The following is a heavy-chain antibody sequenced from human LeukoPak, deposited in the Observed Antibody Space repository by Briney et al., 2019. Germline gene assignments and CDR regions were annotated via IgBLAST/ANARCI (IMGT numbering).Heavy chain of an antibody. J-gene: IGHJ4*02. V-gene: IGHV4-59*08. CDR1: GGSISSYY. CDR2: VYYRGST. CDR3: ARQLGSTTNFDY. D-gene: IGHD2/OR15-2a*01. Sequence: SETLSLTCTVSGGSISSYYWSWIRQPPGKGLEWIGYVYYRGSTNYNPSLKTRVTISLGTSKNQFSLMLSSVTAADTAVYYCARQLGSTTNFDYWGQGTLVTVSS.